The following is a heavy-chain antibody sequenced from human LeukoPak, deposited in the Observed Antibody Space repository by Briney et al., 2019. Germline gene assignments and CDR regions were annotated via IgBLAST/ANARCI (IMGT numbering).Heavy chain of an antibody. D-gene: IGHD2-15*01. Sequence: PGGSLRLSCAASGFTFSSYDMHWVRQATGKGLEWVSAIGTAGDTYYPGSVKGRFTISRENAKNSLYLQMNSPRAGDTAVYYCARDKDRTSAGRCYLPDDWGQGTLVTVSS. V-gene: IGHV3-13*01. CDR3: ARDKDRTSAGRCYLPDD. CDR1: GFTFSSYD. J-gene: IGHJ4*02. CDR2: IGTAGDT.